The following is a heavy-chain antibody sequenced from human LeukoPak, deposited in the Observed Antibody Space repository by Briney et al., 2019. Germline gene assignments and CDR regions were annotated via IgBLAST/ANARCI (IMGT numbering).Heavy chain of an antibody. CDR1: GFTFSSYW. J-gene: IGHJ4*02. CDR2: IKQDGSEK. D-gene: IGHD3-10*01. Sequence: GGSLRLSCATSGFTFSSYWMSWVRQTPGKGLEWVANIKQDGSEKHYVDSAKGRFTISRDNVKNALYLQMNSLRVDDTGVYYCVRGAYYAAYWGQGTLVSVSS. V-gene: IGHV3-7*01. CDR3: VRGAYYAAY.